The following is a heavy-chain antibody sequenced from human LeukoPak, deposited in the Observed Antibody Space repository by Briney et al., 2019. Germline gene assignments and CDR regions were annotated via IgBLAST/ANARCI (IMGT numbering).Heavy chain of an antibody. V-gene: IGHV4-39*07. J-gene: IGHJ3*02. CDR2: IYYSGTT. CDR1: GGSIRSGDHY. D-gene: IGHD3-10*01. CDR3: ARDPFGEYAFDI. Sequence: SETLSLTCTVSGGSIRSGDHYWGWIRQPPGKGLEWIGNIYYSGTTYYNPSLKSRVTISIDTSKNQFSLKLSSVTAADTAVYYCARDPFGEYAFDIWGQGTMVTVSS.